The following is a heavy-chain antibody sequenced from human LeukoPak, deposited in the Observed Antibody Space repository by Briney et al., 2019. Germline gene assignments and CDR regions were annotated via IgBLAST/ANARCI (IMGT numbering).Heavy chain of an antibody. CDR3: ARHPQRGCSYGYPNWFDP. Sequence: SETLSLTCTVSGGSISSSSYYWGWIRQPPGKGLEWIGSIYYSGSTYYNPSLKSRVTISVDTSKNQFSLKLSSVTAADTAVYYCARHPQRGCSYGYPNWFDPWGQGTLVTVSS. CDR1: GGSISSSSYY. V-gene: IGHV4-39*01. D-gene: IGHD5-18*01. J-gene: IGHJ5*02. CDR2: IYYSGST.